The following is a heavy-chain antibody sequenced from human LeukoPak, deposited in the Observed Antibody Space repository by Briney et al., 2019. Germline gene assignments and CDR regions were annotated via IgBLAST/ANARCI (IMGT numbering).Heavy chain of an antibody. V-gene: IGHV4-39*07. CDR3: ARDNPDYDYVWGSYRPIDY. J-gene: IGHJ4*02. CDR1: GGSISSSSYY. D-gene: IGHD3-16*02. Sequence: SGTLSLTCTVSGGSISSSSYYWGWIRQPPGKGLEWIGSIYYSGSTYYNPSLKSRVTISVDTSKNQSSLKLSSVTAADTAVYYCARDNPDYDYVWGSYRPIDYWGQGTLVTVSS. CDR2: IYYSGST.